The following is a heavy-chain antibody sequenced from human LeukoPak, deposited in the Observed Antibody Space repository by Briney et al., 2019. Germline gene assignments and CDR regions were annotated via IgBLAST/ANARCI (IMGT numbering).Heavy chain of an antibody. CDR3: ARDLDSVLFGYFDY. V-gene: IGHV3-21*01. D-gene: IGHD2-15*01. CDR1: GFTFGNYW. Sequence: GGSLRLSCAVSGFTFGNYWMSWVRQAPGKGLEWVSAISGSGGSTYYADSVKGRFTISRDNAGNSLYLQMDSLRAEDTAVYFCARDLDSVLFGYFDYWGQGTLVTVSS. J-gene: IGHJ4*02. CDR2: ISGSGGST.